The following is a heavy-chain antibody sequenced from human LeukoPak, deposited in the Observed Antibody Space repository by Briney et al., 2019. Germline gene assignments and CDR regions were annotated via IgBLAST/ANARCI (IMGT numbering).Heavy chain of an antibody. J-gene: IGHJ4*02. V-gene: IGHV1-69*05. D-gene: IGHD1-7*01. Sequence: ASVKVSCEASGGTFSSYAISWVRQAPGQGLEWMGGIIPIFGTANYAQKFQGRVTITTDESTSTAYMELSSLRSEDTAVYYCARSLGGITGTTYIPRAPYDYWGQGTLVTVSS. CDR1: GGTFSSYA. CDR3: ARSLGGITGTTYIPRAPYDY. CDR2: IIPIFGTA.